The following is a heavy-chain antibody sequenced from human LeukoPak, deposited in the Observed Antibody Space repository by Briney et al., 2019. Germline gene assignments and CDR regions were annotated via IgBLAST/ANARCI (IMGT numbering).Heavy chain of an antibody. Sequence: GRSLRLSCAASGFTFSSYGMHWVRQAPGKGLEWVAVISYDGSNKYYADSVKGRFTISRDNSKNTLYLQMNSLRAEDTAVYYWAKDHRVRGVTMPNFDYWGQGTLVTVSS. J-gene: IGHJ4*02. V-gene: IGHV3-30*18. D-gene: IGHD3-10*01. CDR3: AKDHRVRGVTMPNFDY. CDR2: ISYDGSNK. CDR1: GFTFSSYG.